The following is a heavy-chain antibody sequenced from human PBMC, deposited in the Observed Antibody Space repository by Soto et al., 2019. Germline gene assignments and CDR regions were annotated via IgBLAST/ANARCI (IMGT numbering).Heavy chain of an antibody. Sequence: LRLSCAASGFAFSSYAMSWVRQAPGKGLEWVSAISSSGGSTYYPDSVKGRFTISRDNSKNTLFLQMNSLRPEDTAVYYCTNRKLPTRPWGPAFDVWGQGTMVTVSS. CDR1: GFAFSSYA. CDR3: TNRKLPTRPWGPAFDV. V-gene: IGHV3-23*01. J-gene: IGHJ3*01. D-gene: IGHD6-6*01. CDR2: ISSSGGST.